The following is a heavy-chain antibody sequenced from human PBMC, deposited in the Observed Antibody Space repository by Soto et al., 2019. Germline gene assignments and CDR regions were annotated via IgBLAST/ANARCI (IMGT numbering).Heavy chain of an antibody. Sequence: PSETLSLTCTVSGGSISSGDYYWSWIRQPPGKGLEWIGYIYYSGSTYYNPSLKSRLTISVDTSKNQFSLKLSSVTAADTAVYYCARVYYYHGRRFDPWGQGTLVTVSS. D-gene: IGHD3-10*01. CDR2: IYYSGST. CDR1: GGSISSGDYY. CDR3: ARVYYYHGRRFDP. V-gene: IGHV4-30-4*01. J-gene: IGHJ5*02.